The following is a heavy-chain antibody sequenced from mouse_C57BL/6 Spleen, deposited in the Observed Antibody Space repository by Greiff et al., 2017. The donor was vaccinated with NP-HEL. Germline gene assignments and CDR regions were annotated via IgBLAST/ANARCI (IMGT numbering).Heavy chain of an antibody. CDR1: GYSITSGYY. CDR3: ARDPCITTLVATGAMDY. J-gene: IGHJ4*01. CDR2: ISYDGSN. D-gene: IGHD1-1*01. Sequence: EVKLMESGPGLVKPSQSLSLTCSVTGYSITSGYYWNWIRQLPGNKLEWMGYISYDGSNNYNPSLKNRISITRDTSKNQFFLKLNSVTTEDTATYYCARDPCITTLVATGAMDYWGQGTSVTVSS. V-gene: IGHV3-6*01.